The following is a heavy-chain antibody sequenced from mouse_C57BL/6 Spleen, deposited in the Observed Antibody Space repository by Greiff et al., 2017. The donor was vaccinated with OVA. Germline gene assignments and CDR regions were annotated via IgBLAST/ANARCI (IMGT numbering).Heavy chain of an antibody. CDR3: ARAPSLPLWDY. Sequence: QVQLQQPGAELVKPGASVKLSCKASGYTFTSYWMHWVKQRPGQGLEWIGMIHPNSGSTNYNEKFKSKATLTVDKSSSTAYMQLSSLTSEDSAVYYCARAPSLPLWDYWGQGTTLTVSS. CDR1: GYTFTSYW. CDR2: IHPNSGST. J-gene: IGHJ2*01. V-gene: IGHV1-64*01. D-gene: IGHD1-1*02.